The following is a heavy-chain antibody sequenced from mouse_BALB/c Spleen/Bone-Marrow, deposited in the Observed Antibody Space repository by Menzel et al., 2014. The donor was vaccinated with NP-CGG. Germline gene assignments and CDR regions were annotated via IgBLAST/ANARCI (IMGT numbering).Heavy chain of an antibody. CDR1: GYSITSGYY. Sequence: QPGPGLVKPSQSLSLTCSVTGYSITSGYYWNWIRQFPGNKLEWMGYISYDGSNNYNPSLKNRISITRDTSKNQFFLKLNSVTTEDTATYYCAKGGIYLMDYWGQGTSVTVSS. J-gene: IGHJ4*01. CDR2: ISYDGSN. CDR3: AKGGIYLMDY. V-gene: IGHV3-6*02. D-gene: IGHD5-5*01.